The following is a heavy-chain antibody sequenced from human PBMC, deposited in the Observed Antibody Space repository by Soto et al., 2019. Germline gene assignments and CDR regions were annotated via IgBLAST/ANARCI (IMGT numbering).Heavy chain of an antibody. V-gene: IGHV4-39*01. Sequence: PSETLSLTCTVSGGSISSSSYYWGWIRQPPGKGLEWVGSIYYSGSTYYNPSLKSRVTISVDTSKNQFSLKLSSVTAADTAVYYCARPGSDFWSGYYIDYFAYGTDVWRQVHAVTSSS. CDR3: ARPGSDFWSGYYIDYFAYGTDV. CDR1: GGSISSSSYY. CDR2: IYYSGST. J-gene: IGHJ6*02. D-gene: IGHD3-3*01.